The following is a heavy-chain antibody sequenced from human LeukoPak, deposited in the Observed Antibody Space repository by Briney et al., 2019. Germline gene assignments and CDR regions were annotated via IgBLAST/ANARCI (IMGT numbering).Heavy chain of an antibody. CDR2: ISSSSSYI. V-gene: IGHV3-21*01. D-gene: IGHD5-18*01. CDR3: ARDLYSYGYFYY. J-gene: IGHJ4*02. CDR1: GFTFSSYS. Sequence: PGGSLRLSCAASGFTFSSYSMNWVRQAPGKGLEWVSSISSSSSYIYYADSVKGRFTISRDNAKNSLYLQMNSLGAEDTAVYYCARDLYSYGYFYYWGQGTLVTVSS.